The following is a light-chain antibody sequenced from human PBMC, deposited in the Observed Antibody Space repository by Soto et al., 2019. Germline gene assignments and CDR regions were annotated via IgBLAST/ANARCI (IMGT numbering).Light chain of an antibody. J-gene: IGLJ3*02. CDR1: SGHSSYA. CDR2: LNSDGSH. CDR3: QTWGWGV. Sequence: QPVLPQSPSASAYLGASVQLTCTLSSGHSSYAIAWHQQQPQKGPRYLMKLNSDGSHTKGDGIPDRFSGSSSGAERYLTISSLQSEDEADYYCQTWGWGVFGGGTKVTVL. V-gene: IGLV4-69*01.